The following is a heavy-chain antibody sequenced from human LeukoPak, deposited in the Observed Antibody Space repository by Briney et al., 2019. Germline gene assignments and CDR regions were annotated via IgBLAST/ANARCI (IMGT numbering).Heavy chain of an antibody. CDR2: ISVYNGNT. V-gene: IGHV1-18*01. CDR3: ASGTFYGSGSYYDY. Sequence: ASVKVSCKASGYTFTSYAISWVRQAPGQGLEWMGWISVYNGNTNYAQTLKGRVTMTKDTSTSTHYMELSSLRSDDTAVYYCASGTFYGSGSYYDYWGQGTLVTVSS. D-gene: IGHD3-10*01. J-gene: IGHJ4*02. CDR1: GYTFTSYA.